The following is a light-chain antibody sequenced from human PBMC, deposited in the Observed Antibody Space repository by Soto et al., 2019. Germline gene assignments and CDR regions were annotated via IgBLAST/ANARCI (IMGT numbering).Light chain of an antibody. CDR1: SSNIGAGYD. Sequence: QSVLTQPPSVSGAPGQRVTISCTGSSSNIGAGYDVHWYQQFPGTTPKCLIYGNTNRPSGVPDRFSASKSGTSASLDITGLQAEDEAEDFCQSYDSSLTVVFGGGTKLTVL. J-gene: IGLJ2*01. CDR3: QSYDSSLTVV. CDR2: GNT. V-gene: IGLV1-40*01.